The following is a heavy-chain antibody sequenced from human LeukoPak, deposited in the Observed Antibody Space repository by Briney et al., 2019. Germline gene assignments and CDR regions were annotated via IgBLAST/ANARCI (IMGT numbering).Heavy chain of an antibody. J-gene: IGHJ5*02. Sequence: RASVTVFCKASGGTFSSYTNSWVRQPPGQGLEWMGRIIPILGIANYAQKFQGRVTITADKSTSTAYMELSSLRSEDTAVYYCARDGYYDSSGYYYPWGQGTLVTVSS. CDR3: ARDGYYDSSGYYYP. CDR1: GGTFSSYT. D-gene: IGHD3-22*01. CDR2: IIPILGIA. V-gene: IGHV1-69*04.